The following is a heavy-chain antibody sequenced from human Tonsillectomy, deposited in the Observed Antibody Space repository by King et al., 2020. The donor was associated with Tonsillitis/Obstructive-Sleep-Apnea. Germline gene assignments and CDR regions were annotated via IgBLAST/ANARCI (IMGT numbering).Heavy chain of an antibody. V-gene: IGHV3-33*05. D-gene: IGHD2-2*01. J-gene: IGHJ4*02. Sequence: VQLVESGGGVVQPGRSLRLSCAASGFTFNSFAMHWVRQAPGKGLEWVAQILYGESSKDFGDSVKGRFRISRDNSQNMGYLQMNSLRAEDTAVYYCARGSPPFYLSTSSSYFFDYWGQGTPVTVSS. CDR3: ARGSPPFYLSTSSSYFFDY. CDR2: ILYGESSK. CDR1: GFTFNSFA.